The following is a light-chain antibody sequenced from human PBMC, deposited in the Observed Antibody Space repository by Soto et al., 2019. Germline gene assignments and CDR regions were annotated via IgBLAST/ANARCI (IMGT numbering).Light chain of an antibody. J-gene: IGLJ1*01. CDR3: CSYAGSSTLYV. CDR2: EAS. Sequence: QSVLPQPASVSGSPGQSITISCTGTSRDVGSYNLVSWYQQHPGKAPKLMIYEASKRPSGVSNRFSGSKSGNPASLTISGLQAEDEADYYCCSYAGSSTLYVFGTGTKVTVL. CDR1: SRDVGSYNL. V-gene: IGLV2-23*01.